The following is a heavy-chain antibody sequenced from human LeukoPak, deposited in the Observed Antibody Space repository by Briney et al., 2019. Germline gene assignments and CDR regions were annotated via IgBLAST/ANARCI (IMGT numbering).Heavy chain of an antibody. D-gene: IGHD3-22*01. CDR3: ARDIYYYDSSGYYIETCAFDI. CDR2: TNSDGSCT. Sequence: GGSLRLSCAASGFTFSTYWMHWVRQAPGKGLVWVSRTNSDGSCTIYADSVKGRFTISRDNAKNTLYLQMNSLRAEDTAVYYCARDIYYYDSSGYYIETCAFDIWGQGTMVTVSS. CDR1: GFTFSTYW. V-gene: IGHV3-74*01. J-gene: IGHJ3*02.